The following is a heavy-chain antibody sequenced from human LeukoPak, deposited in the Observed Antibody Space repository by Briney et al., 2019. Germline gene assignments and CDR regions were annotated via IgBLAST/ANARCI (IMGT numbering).Heavy chain of an antibody. V-gene: IGHV4-61*02. J-gene: IGHJ4*02. CDR3: ARDYYYYDSSGYSA. CDR2: IYTSGST. D-gene: IGHD3-22*01. Sequence: SQTLSLTCTVSGGSISSGSYYWSWIRQPAGKGLEWIGRIYTSGSTNYNPSLKSRVTISVDTSKNQFSLKLSYVTAADTAVYYCARDYYYYDSSGYSAWGQGTLVTVSS. CDR1: GGSISSGSYY.